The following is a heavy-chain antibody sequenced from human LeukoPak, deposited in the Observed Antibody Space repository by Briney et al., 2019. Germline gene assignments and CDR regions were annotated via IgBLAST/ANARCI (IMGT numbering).Heavy chain of an antibody. V-gene: IGHV4-34*01. Sequence: SETLSLTCAVYGGSFSGYYWSWIRQPPGKGLEWIGAINHSGSTNYNPPPKNRFTISVDTSKNQFSLKLSSVTAADTAVYYCARADSSSWYGALSNYYYYYYMDVWGKGTTVTVSS. CDR2: INHSGST. J-gene: IGHJ6*03. CDR3: ARADSSSWYGALSNYYYYYYMDV. CDR1: GGSFSGYY. D-gene: IGHD6-13*01.